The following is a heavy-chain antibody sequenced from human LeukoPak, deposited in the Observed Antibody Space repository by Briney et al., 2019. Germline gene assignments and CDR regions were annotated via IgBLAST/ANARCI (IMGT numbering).Heavy chain of an antibody. V-gene: IGHV1-46*01. CDR1: GYTFTSYY. J-gene: IGHJ5*02. CDR3: ARGAHARMYDSNHNCFDP. CDR2: INPSGGRT. D-gene: IGHD3-22*01. Sequence: GASVKVSCKASGYTFTSYYIYWMRQAHGHGLDWMGIINPSGGRTNYAHKFQGRVTMTRDVSTSTVYMELSSLRSEDTAVYYCARGAHARMYDSNHNCFDPWGQGTLVTVSS.